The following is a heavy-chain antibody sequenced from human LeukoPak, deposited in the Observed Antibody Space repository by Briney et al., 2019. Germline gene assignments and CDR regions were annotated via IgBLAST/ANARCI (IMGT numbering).Heavy chain of an antibody. CDR1: GGSFSGYY. V-gene: IGHV4-34*01. J-gene: IGHJ4*02. CDR3: ARDWYSGSYVDY. Sequence: SETLSLTCAVYGGSFSGYYWSWLRQPPGKGLEWIGEINHSGSTNYNPSLKSRVTISVDRSKNQFSLKLSSVTAADTAVYYCARDWYSGSYVDYWGQGTLVTVSS. CDR2: INHSGST. D-gene: IGHD1-26*01.